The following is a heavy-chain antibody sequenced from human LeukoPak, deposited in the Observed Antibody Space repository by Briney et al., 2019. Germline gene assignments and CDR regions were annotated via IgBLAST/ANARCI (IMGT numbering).Heavy chain of an antibody. CDR3: AKRGVVIRVILVGFHKEAYYFDS. J-gene: IGHJ4*02. CDR1: GITLSNYG. V-gene: IGHV3-23*01. D-gene: IGHD2-21*01. CDR2: ISGSGGST. Sequence: GGSLRLSCAVSGITLSNYGMSWVRQAPGKGLGWVAGISGSGGSTNYVDSVKGRFVISRDTPRNTLYLQMNSLRAEDTAVYFCAKRGVVIRVILVGFHKEAYYFDSWGQGGLVTVSS.